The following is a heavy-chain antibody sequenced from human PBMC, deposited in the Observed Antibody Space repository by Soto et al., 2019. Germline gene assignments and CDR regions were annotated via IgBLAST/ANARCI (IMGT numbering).Heavy chain of an antibody. CDR2: FNPTAGTT. D-gene: IGHD3-22*01. Sequence: QVQLVQSGAEVKRPGASVKVSCKSSGYTFNNYYMHWVRQAPGQGLEWMGIFNPTAGTTRYEQKFQGRVTMTSDTCTRTFYMELSSLRSEDTSVYYCARKRSSSDYFYDYGGQGTLVTVSS. V-gene: IGHV1-46*02. CDR3: ARKRSSSDYFYDY. J-gene: IGHJ4*02. CDR1: GYTFNNYY.